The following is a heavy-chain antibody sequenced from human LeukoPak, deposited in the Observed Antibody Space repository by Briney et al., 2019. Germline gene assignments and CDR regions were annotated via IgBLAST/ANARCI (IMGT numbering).Heavy chain of an antibody. CDR3: ARHVRFEGVDY. J-gene: IGHJ4*02. D-gene: IGHD3-3*01. Sequence: PGGSLRLSCAASGFIFTSYWMSWVRQAPGKGLEWVANIKQDGSEKYYVDSVKGRFTISRDNAKNSLFLQMSSLRAEDTAVYCCARHVRFEGVDYWGQGTLVTVSS. V-gene: IGHV3-7*01. CDR1: GFIFTSYW. CDR2: IKQDGSEK.